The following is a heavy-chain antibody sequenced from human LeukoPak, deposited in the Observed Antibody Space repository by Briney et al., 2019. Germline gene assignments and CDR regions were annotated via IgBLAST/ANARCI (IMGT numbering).Heavy chain of an antibody. V-gene: IGHV3-30*03. J-gene: IGHJ3*02. CDR3: ARDHGLPEEAFDI. D-gene: IGHD1-14*01. CDR2: ISYDGSNK. CDR1: GFTFSSYG. Sequence: TGGSLRLSCAASGFTFSSYGMHWVRQAPGKGLEWVAVISYDGSNKYYADSMKGRFTISRDNSKNTLYLQMNSLRAEDTAVYYCARDHGLPEEAFDIWGQGTMVTVSS.